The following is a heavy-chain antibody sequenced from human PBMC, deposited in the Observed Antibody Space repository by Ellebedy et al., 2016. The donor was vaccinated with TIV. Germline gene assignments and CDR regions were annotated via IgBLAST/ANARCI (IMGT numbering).Heavy chain of an antibody. CDR1: GLTSGKLH. V-gene: IGHV3-48*04. CDR2: ISADSSVI. CDR3: ARSYGYPNWYVS. D-gene: IGHD5-18*01. J-gene: IGHJ5*02. Sequence: PGGSLRLSCAASGLTSGKLHMNWVRQAPGKGLEWVSYISADSSVISYADSVRGRFTVSRDNAKNSLYLQMNSLRADDTAVYFCARSYGYPNWYVSWGQGTLVTVSS.